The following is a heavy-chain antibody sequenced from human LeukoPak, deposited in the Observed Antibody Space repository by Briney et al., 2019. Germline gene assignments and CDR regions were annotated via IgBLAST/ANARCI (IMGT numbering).Heavy chain of an antibody. V-gene: IGHV3-30*18. CDR3: AKAYCTGGSCYGRYYYGMDV. J-gene: IGHJ6*02. CDR1: GFTFNTYA. Sequence: GRSLRLSCAASGFTFNTYAIHWVRQAPGKGPEWLAVISYDGSTKYYADSVKGRFTISRDNSKNTMYLQMDSLRPEDTAVFYCAKAYCTGGSCYGRYYYGMDVWGQGTTVTVSS. CDR2: ISYDGSTK. D-gene: IGHD2-15*01.